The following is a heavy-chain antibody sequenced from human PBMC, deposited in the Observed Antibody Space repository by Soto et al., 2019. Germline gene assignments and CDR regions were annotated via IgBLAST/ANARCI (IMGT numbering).Heavy chain of an antibody. J-gene: IGHJ4*02. D-gene: IGHD3-22*01. Sequence: ASVKVSCKASGYTFTSYGISWVRQAPGQGLEWMGWISVYNGNTNYAQKVQGRVTMTTDTSTSTAYLELRSLRSDDTAVYYCARDLGSYDYYDSSGAFDYWGQGTQVTVSS. V-gene: IGHV1-18*04. CDR2: ISVYNGNT. CDR3: ARDLGSYDYYDSSGAFDY. CDR1: GYTFTSYG.